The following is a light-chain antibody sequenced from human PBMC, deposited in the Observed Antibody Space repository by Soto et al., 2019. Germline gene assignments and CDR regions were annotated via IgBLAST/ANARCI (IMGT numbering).Light chain of an antibody. V-gene: IGKV3-11*01. J-gene: IGKJ5*01. CDR1: QSVSSY. CDR3: QQRTDWAMT. CDR2: GAS. Sequence: EIVLTQSPATLSLSPGERATLSCRASQSVSSYLAWYQQRPGQAPRLLIYGASNRATGIPARFSGSGSGTDFNLTISSLEAEDFAVYYCQQRTDWAMTFGQGTRLEIK.